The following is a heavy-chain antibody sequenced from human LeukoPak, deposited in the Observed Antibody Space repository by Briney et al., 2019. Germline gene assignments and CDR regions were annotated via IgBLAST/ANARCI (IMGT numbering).Heavy chain of an antibody. CDR1: GASIFGSY. CDR3: ARHSFARPFDS. V-gene: IGHV4-59*08. Sequence: PSETLSLTCTVSGASIFGSYWSWIRQPPGKGLEWIGYIYCTGDSNYNPSLKSRATISLDTSRSQFSLMLSSVTAADTAIYYCARHSFARPFDSWGQGTLVTVSS. J-gene: IGHJ4*02. CDR2: IYCTGDS. D-gene: IGHD6-6*01.